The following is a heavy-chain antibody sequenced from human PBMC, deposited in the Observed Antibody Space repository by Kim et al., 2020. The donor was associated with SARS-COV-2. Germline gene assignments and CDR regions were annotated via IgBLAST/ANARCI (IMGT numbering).Heavy chain of an antibody. V-gene: IGHV1-58*01. Sequence: SVKVSCKASGFTFTSSTVQWVRQARGQGLEWIGWIVVGSGHTDYAQKFQERVTITRDMSTSTAYMELSSLRSEDTAVYYCAASSSTPNGYYGMDFWGQGTTVTVSS. CDR1: GFTFTSST. CDR3: AASSSTPNGYYGMDF. D-gene: IGHD2-2*01. J-gene: IGHJ6*02. CDR2: IVVGSGHT.